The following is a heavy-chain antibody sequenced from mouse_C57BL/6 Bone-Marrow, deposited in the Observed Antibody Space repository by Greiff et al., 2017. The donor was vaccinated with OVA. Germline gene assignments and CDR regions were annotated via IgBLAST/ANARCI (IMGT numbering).Heavy chain of an antibody. Sequence: EVKVEESGGGLVKPGGSLKLSCAASGFTFSDYGMHWVRQAPEKGLEWVAYISSGSSTIYYADTVKGRFTIPRDNAKNTLFLQMTSLRSEDTAMYYCARPYLLWSWFAYWGQGTLVTVSA. V-gene: IGHV5-17*01. CDR3: ARPYLLWSWFAY. D-gene: IGHD2-1*01. J-gene: IGHJ3*01. CDR2: ISSGSSTI. CDR1: GFTFSDYG.